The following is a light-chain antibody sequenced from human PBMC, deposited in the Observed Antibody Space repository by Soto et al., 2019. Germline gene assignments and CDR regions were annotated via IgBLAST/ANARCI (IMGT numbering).Light chain of an antibody. CDR1: SSDVGGYNY. V-gene: IGLV2-14*01. CDR3: SSHTSHNTRV. J-gene: IGLJ1*01. CDR2: EVS. Sequence: QSVLTRPASVSGAPGQSIAISCTGTSSDVGGYNYVSWYQQHPGKAPKLMIHEVSNRPSGVSDRFSGSKSGNTASLTISGLQADDEADYYCSSHTSHNTRVFGTGPKVTVL.